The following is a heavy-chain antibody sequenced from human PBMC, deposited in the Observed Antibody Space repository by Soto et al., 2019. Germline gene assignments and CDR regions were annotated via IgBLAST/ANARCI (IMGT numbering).Heavy chain of an antibody. V-gene: IGHV3-11*01. CDR2: ISSSGSTI. Sequence: QVQLVESGGGLVKPGGSLRLSCAASGFTFSDYYMSWIRQAPGKGLEWVSYISSSGSTIYYADSVKGRFTISRDNAKNSLYLQMNSLRAEDTAVYYCARDRKVRGVIIHYYYYYGMDVWGQGTTVTVSS. CDR3: ARDRKVRGVIIHYYYYYGMDV. CDR1: GFTFSDYY. J-gene: IGHJ6*02. D-gene: IGHD3-10*01.